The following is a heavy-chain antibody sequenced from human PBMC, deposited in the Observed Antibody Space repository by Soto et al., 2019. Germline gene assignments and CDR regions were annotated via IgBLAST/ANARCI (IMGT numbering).Heavy chain of an antibody. J-gene: IGHJ4*02. CDR3: AKEADTATSDY. CDR1: GFTFSSYG. D-gene: IGHD5-18*01. Sequence: QVQLVESGGGVVQPGRSLRLSCAASGFTFSSYGMHWVRQAPGKGLEWVAVISYDGSNKYYADSVKGRFTISRDNSKNTLYLQMNSLRAEDTTVYYCAKEADTATSDYWGQGTLVTVSS. CDR2: ISYDGSNK. V-gene: IGHV3-30*18.